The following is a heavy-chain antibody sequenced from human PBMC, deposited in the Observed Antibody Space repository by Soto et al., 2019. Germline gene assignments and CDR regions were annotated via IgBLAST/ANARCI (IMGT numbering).Heavy chain of an antibody. CDR3: ARVETYYYDRSGYGRDAFDI. V-gene: IGHV4-59*12. Sequence: SETLSLTCTVSGGSISTYYWSWIRQPPGKRLEWVGYIYYTGSTNYDPSLRSRVTISVDTSKNQFSLKLSSVTAADTAVHYCARVETYYYDRSGYGRDAFDIWGLGTMVTVSS. CDR1: GGSISTYY. CDR2: IYYTGST. J-gene: IGHJ3*02. D-gene: IGHD3-22*01.